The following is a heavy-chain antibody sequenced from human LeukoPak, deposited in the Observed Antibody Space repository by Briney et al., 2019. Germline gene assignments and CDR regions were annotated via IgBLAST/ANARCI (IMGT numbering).Heavy chain of an antibody. CDR2: VNLQGST. V-gene: IGHV4-4*02. CDR1: GGSITSTNY. CDR3: ARRLGGTSTGFDY. D-gene: IGHD2-2*01. J-gene: IGHJ4*02. Sequence: PSETLSLTCGVSGGSITSTNYWTWVRQPPGKGLEWIGEVNLQGSTNYNPSLMGRVAISVDMSENHISLQLTSVTAADTAVYYCARRLGGTSTGFDYWGQGTLVTVSS.